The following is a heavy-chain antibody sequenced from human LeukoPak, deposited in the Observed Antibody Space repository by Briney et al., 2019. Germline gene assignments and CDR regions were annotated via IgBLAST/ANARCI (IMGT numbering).Heavy chain of an antibody. Sequence: GGSLRLSCAASGFTFSSYSMNWVRQAPGKGLEWVSYISSSSSTIYYADSVKGRFTISRDNSKNTLYLQMNSLRAEDSAVYYCAKTGSSWSTFDYWGQGTLVTVSS. CDR2: ISSSSSTI. J-gene: IGHJ4*02. CDR3: AKTGSSWSTFDY. D-gene: IGHD6-13*01. V-gene: IGHV3-48*04. CDR1: GFTFSSYS.